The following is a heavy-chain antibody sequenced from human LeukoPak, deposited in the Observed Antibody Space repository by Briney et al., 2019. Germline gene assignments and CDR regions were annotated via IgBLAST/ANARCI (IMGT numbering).Heavy chain of an antibody. CDR2: ISSSSSYI. V-gene: IGHV3-21*04. CDR3: AKDIRRPYSESAFDI. J-gene: IGHJ3*02. CDR1: GFTFSSYS. D-gene: IGHD5-12*01. Sequence: PGGSLRLSCAASGFTFSSYSMNWVRQAPGKGLEWVSSISSSSSYIYYADSVKGRFTISRDNAKNSLYLQMNSLRAEDMALYYCAKDIRRPYSESAFDIWGQGTMVTVSS.